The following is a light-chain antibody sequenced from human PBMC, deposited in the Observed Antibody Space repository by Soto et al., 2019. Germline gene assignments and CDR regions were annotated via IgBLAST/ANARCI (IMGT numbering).Light chain of an antibody. J-gene: IGLJ1*01. V-gene: IGLV2-14*01. Sequence: QSVLTQPASVSGSPGQSITISCTGTSSDVGGYTYVSWYQQHPGKAPKLMIYDVSYRPSGVSNRFSGSKSGNTASLTISGLQAEDEADYYCCSSTSSNTYVFGTRTKVTVL. CDR1: SSDVGGYTY. CDR3: CSSTSSNTYV. CDR2: DVS.